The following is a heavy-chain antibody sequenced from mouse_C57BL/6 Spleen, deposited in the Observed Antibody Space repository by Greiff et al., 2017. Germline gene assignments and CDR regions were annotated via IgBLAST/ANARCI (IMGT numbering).Heavy chain of an antibody. D-gene: IGHD2-4*01. CDR2: INPNNGGT. J-gene: IGHJ3*01. CDR1: GYTFTDYY. Sequence: EVQLQQSGPELVKPGASVKISCKASGYTFTDYYMNWVKQSHGKSLEWIGDINPNNGGTSYNQKFKGKATLTVDKSSSTAYMELRSLTSEDSAVYDCARGYYDYTWFAYWGQGTLVTVSA. CDR3: ARGYYDYTWFAY. V-gene: IGHV1-26*01.